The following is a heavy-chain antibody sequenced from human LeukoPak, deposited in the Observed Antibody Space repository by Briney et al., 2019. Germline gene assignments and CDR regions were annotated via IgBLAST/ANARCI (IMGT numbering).Heavy chain of an antibody. J-gene: IGHJ1*01. CDR2: ISGSGGST. CDR1: GFTFSSYA. CDR3: AKVQPYYDSSGYLTDFQH. D-gene: IGHD3-22*01. V-gene: IGHV3-23*01. Sequence: GGSLRLSCAASGFTFSSYAMSWVRQAPGKGLEWVSAISGSGGSTYYADSVQGRFTISRDNSKNTLYLQMNSLRAEDTAVYYCAKVQPYYDSSGYLTDFQHWGQGTLVTVSS.